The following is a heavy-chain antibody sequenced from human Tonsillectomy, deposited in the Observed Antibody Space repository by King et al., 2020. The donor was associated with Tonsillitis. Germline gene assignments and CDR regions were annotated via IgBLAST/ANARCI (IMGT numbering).Heavy chain of an antibody. CDR1: GGSISSSYYY. V-gene: IGHV4-39*07. Sequence: LQLQESGPGLVKPSETLSLTCTVSGGSISSSYYYWGWIRQPPGTGLEWIGSIYYTGSTFYNPSLKSRVTISVDTSKNQFSLRLTSVTAADTAVYYCAGGSRWGLVDYWGQGALDTVSS. CDR2: IYYTGST. J-gene: IGHJ4*02. CDR3: AGGSRWGLVDY. D-gene: IGHD2-21*01.